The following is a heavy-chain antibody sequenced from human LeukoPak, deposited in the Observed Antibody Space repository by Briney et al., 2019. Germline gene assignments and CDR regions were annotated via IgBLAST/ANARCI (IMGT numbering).Heavy chain of an antibody. V-gene: IGHV4-39*07. Sequence: SETLSLTCTVSGDSISSTNYYWGWIRQPPGKGLEWIGSIYYSGSTFNNPSLKSRVTISVDTSKNQFSLKVSCVTAADTAVYYCARGRSVVVVAARPKLDYWGQGTLVTVSS. CDR2: IYYSGST. J-gene: IGHJ4*02. CDR3: ARGRSVVVVAARPKLDY. CDR1: GDSISSTNYY. D-gene: IGHD2-15*01.